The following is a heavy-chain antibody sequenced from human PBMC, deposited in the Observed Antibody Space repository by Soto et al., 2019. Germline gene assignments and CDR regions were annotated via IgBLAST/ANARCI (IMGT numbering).Heavy chain of an antibody. V-gene: IGHV4-31*03. CDR3: AIYDSSGSRGFQH. Sequence: SETLSLTCTVSGGSISSVGYFWTWIRQHPAKGLEWIGHISYSGSTYYNPSLRSRVTISVDTSKSQFSLKLSSVTAADTAVYYCAIYDSSGSRGFQHWGQGTLVTVSS. J-gene: IGHJ1*01. CDR1: GGSISSVGYF. CDR2: ISYSGST. D-gene: IGHD3-22*01.